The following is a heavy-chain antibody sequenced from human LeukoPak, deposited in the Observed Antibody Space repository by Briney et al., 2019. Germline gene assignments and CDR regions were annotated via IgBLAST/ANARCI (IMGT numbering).Heavy chain of an antibody. D-gene: IGHD7-27*01. CDR3: ARDKVPGDY. V-gene: IGHV4-59*02. CDR1: GGSVNSYY. CDR2: IYYSGST. Sequence: KSSETLSLTCTVSGGSVNSYYWNWIRQPPGKGLEWIGYIYYSGSTDYNPSLKSRVTISLDTSKNQFSLKLRSVTAADTAVYYCARDKVPGDYWGQGTLVTVSS. J-gene: IGHJ4*02.